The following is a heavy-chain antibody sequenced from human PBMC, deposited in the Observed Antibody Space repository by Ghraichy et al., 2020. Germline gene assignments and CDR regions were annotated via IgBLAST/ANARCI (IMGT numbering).Heavy chain of an antibody. D-gene: IGHD6-6*01. V-gene: IGHV1-69*13. CDR3: ARAPPAARSYYYYYGMDV. CDR1: GGTFSSYA. J-gene: IGHJ6*02. CDR2: IIPIFGTA. Sequence: SVKVSCKASGGTFSSYAISWVRQAPGQGLEWMGGIIPIFGTANYAQKFQGRVTITADESTSTAYMELSSLRSEDTAVYYCARAPPAARSYYYYYGMDVWGQGTTVTVSS.